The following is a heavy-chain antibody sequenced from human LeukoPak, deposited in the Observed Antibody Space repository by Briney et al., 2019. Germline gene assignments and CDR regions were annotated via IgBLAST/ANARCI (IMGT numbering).Heavy chain of an antibody. V-gene: IGHV4-34*01. CDR3: ARGSTWIQLWLSTPTGYYFDY. CDR2: INHSGST. Sequence: SETLSLTCAVYGGSFSGYYWSWIRQPPGKGLEWIGEINHSGSTNYNPSLKSRVTISVDTSKNQFSLKLSSVTAADTAVYYCARGSTWIQLWLSTPTGYYFDYWGQGTLDTVSS. J-gene: IGHJ4*02. CDR1: GGSFSGYY. D-gene: IGHD5-18*01.